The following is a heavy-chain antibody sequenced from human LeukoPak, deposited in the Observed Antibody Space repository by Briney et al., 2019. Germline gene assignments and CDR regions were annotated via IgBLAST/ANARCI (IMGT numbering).Heavy chain of an antibody. J-gene: IGHJ4*02. D-gene: IGHD6-6*01. CDR3: ARDVGARLPGY. V-gene: IGHV4-4*02. Sequence: SETLSLTCAISGGSISSNNWWSWVRQPPEKGLEWIGEIYHSGNSNYNPSLKSRVTMSVDKSKNQFSLKVTSVTAADTAVYYCARDVGARLPGYWGQGVLITVSS. CDR1: GGSISSNNW. CDR2: IYHSGNS.